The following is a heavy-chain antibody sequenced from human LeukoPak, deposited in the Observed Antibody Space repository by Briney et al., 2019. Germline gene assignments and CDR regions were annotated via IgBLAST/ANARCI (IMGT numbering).Heavy chain of an antibody. CDR1: GFTVSGSY. CDR3: ARSHRGSNSLSFDI. CDR2: LYSGGST. D-gene: IGHD1-26*01. J-gene: IGHJ3*02. Sequence: PGGSLRLSCAASGFTVSGSYMSWVRQAPGKGLEWVSVLYSGGSTYYADSVKGRFTISRDNSKNTLYRQMNSLRAEDTAVYYCARSHRGSNSLSFDIWGQGTKVTVSS. V-gene: IGHV3-53*01.